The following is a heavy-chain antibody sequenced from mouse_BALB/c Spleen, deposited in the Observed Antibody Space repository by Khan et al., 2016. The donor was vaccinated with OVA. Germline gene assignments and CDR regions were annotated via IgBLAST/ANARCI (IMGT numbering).Heavy chain of an antibody. J-gene: IGHJ4*01. CDR3: ARAYYRYGGYYAMDY. CDR2: IWGGGGT. D-gene: IGHD2-14*01. CDR1: GFSLSRHN. Sequence: QVQLQQSGPGLVAPSQSLSITCTVSGFSLSRHNIHWVRQPPGKGLEWLGMIWGGGGTDYNSTLKSRLSISKDNSKSQVFLKMNSLQTDDTAMYYCARAYYRYGGYYAMDYWGQGTSVTVSS. V-gene: IGHV2-6-4*01.